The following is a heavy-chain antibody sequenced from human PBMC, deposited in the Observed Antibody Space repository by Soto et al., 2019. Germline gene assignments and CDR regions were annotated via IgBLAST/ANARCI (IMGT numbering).Heavy chain of an antibody. Sequence: PGGALRLSCAASGFTFSSYEMNWVRQAPGKGLEWVSYISSSGSTIYYADSVKGRFTISRDNAKNSLYLQMNSLRAEDTAVYYCARDHGGAYDYWGQGTLVTVSS. CDR1: GFTFSSYE. CDR3: ARDHGGAYDY. J-gene: IGHJ4*02. D-gene: IGHD3-16*01. CDR2: ISSSGSTI. V-gene: IGHV3-48*03.